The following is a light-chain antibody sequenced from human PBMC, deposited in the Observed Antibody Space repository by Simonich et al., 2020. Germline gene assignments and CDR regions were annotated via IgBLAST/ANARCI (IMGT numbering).Light chain of an antibody. V-gene: IGLV1-44*01. CDR3: AAWDDSLNGVV. Sequence: QSVLTQPPSASGTPGQRVTISCSGSSSNIGSNTVNWYQQRPGTAPKLLIYRNNQWPSGVPDRFSSSKSGTSASLAISGLQSEDEADYYCAAWDDSLNGVVFGGGTKLTVL. J-gene: IGLJ2*01. CDR2: RNN. CDR1: SSNIGSNT.